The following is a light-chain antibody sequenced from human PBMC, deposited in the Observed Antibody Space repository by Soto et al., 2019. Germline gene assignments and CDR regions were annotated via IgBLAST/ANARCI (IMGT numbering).Light chain of an antibody. CDR3: QQYYSTPRT. J-gene: IGKJ1*01. CDR1: QIFLYSSNNKNY. V-gene: IGKV4-1*01. CDR2: WAS. Sequence: DIVMTQSTDSLAVSLGERATINCKSSQIFLYSSNNKNYLAWYQQKPGQPPKLLIYWASTRESGVPDRFSGSGSGTDFTLTISSLQAEDVAVYYCQQYYSTPRTFGQGTKVDIK.